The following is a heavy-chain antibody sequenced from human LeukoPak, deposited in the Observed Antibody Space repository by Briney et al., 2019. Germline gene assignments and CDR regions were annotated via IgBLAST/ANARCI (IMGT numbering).Heavy chain of an antibody. D-gene: IGHD3-10*01. Sequence: GGSLRLSCAASGFTFRDYYMTWIRQAPGKGLEWISYISRSGDTVYYADSVEVRFTISRDNAKNSLYLQMNSLRAEDTAVYYCAREVIIFPDYYYYGMDVWGQGTTVSVSS. CDR1: GFTFRDYY. J-gene: IGHJ6*02. CDR2: ISRSGDTV. CDR3: AREVIIFPDYYYYGMDV. V-gene: IGHV3-11*01.